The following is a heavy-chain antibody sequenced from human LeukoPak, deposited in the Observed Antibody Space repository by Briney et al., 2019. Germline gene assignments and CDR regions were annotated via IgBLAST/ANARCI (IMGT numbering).Heavy chain of an antibody. CDR3: ARARYCSGGSCYSIDY. Sequence: GGSLRLSCAASGFTFSSYSMNWVRQAPGKGLEWVSSISSSSSYIYYADSVKGRFTISRDNAKNSLYLQMNSLRVEDTAVYYCARARYCSGGSCYSIDYWGQGTLVTVSS. D-gene: IGHD2-15*01. J-gene: IGHJ4*02. V-gene: IGHV3-21*01. CDR2: ISSSSSYI. CDR1: GFTFSSYS.